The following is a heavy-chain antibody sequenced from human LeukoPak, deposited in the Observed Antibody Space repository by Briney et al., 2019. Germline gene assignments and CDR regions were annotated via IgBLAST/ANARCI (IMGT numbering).Heavy chain of an antibody. Sequence: SVKVSCKASGGTXSSYAISGVRQAPGQGLDWMGGIIPIFGTANYAQKFQGRVTITADESTSTAYMELSSLRSEDTAVYYCARSVPATAILPPDYWGQGTLVTVSS. CDR1: GGTXSSYA. CDR2: IIPIFGTA. V-gene: IGHV1-69*01. D-gene: IGHD2-2*02. J-gene: IGHJ4*02. CDR3: ARSVPATAILPPDY.